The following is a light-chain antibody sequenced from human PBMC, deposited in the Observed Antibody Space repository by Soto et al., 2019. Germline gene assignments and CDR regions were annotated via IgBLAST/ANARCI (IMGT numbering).Light chain of an antibody. J-gene: IGKJ1*01. Sequence: DIQMTQSPSTLSTSVGDRVTISCRASQSISSWLAWYQQKPGEAPNLLIYRAPSLQSGVPSRFSGSGSGTEFTLTISSLQPDDFATYYCQQYSRYSWTFGQGTKVDIK. CDR2: RAP. CDR1: QSISSW. CDR3: QQYSRYSWT. V-gene: IGKV1-5*03.